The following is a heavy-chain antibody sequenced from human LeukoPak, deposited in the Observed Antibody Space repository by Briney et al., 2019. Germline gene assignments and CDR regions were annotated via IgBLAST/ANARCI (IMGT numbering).Heavy chain of an antibody. Sequence: SETLSLTCTVSGGSISSYYWSWIRQPPGKGLEWIGYIYYSGSTNYNPSLKSRVTISVDTSKNQFSLKLSSVTAADTAVYYCARPSLLSYYYDSSGPTGAFDIWGQGTMVTVSS. J-gene: IGHJ3*02. D-gene: IGHD3-22*01. CDR1: GGSISSYY. CDR2: IYYSGST. CDR3: ARPSLLSYYYDSSGPTGAFDI. V-gene: IGHV4-59*12.